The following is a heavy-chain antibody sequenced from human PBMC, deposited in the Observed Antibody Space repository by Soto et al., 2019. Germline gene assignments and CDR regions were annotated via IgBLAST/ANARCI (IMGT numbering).Heavy chain of an antibody. V-gene: IGHV3-30*18. CDR1: GFTFSSYG. CDR3: AKPNSSPFDY. J-gene: IGHJ4*02. Sequence: PGGSLRLSCAASGFTFSSYGMHWVRQAPGKGLEWVAVISYDGSNKYYADSVKGRFTISRDNSKNTLYLQMNSLRAEDTAVYYCAKPNSSPFDYWGQGTLVTVSS. D-gene: IGHD6-13*01. CDR2: ISYDGSNK.